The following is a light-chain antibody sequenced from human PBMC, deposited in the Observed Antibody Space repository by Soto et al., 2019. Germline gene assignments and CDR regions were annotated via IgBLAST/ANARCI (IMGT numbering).Light chain of an antibody. V-gene: IGLV3-21*02. CDR1: NIGSKS. CDR2: DDS. J-gene: IGLJ1*01. Sequence: SYELTQPPSVSVAPGQTARITCGGTNIGSKSVHWYQQKPGQAPVLVVYDDSDRPSGIPERFSGSNSGNTATLTISRVEAGDEADYYCQVWDSSSDHSYVFGTGTNVTVL. CDR3: QVWDSSSDHSYV.